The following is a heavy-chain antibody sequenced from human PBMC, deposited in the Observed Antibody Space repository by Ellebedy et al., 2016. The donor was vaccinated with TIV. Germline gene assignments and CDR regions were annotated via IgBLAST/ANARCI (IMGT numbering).Heavy chain of an antibody. J-gene: IGHJ5*02. CDR3: ARRGSYGDYAVQINSWFDP. Sequence: PGGSLRLSCAASGFSFRSYWMSWVRQAPGKGLEWVANIYQDGSDDYYVDSVKGRFTISRDNDNKALFLQMNSLRVEDTAVYYYARRGSYGDYAVQINSWFDPWGQGTLVTVSS. V-gene: IGHV3-7*01. D-gene: IGHD4-17*01. CDR1: GFSFRSYW. CDR2: IYQDGSDD.